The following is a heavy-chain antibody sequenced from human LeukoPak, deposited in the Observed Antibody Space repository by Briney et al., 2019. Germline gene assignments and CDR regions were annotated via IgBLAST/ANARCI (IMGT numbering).Heavy chain of an antibody. Sequence: SVKVSCKASGYTFTSYDINWVRQATGQGLEWMGWMNPNSGNTGYAQKFQGRVTMTRNTSISTAYMELSSLRSEDTAVYYCARSGELLGNNWFDPWGQGTLVTVSS. V-gene: IGHV1-8*01. CDR1: GYTFTSYD. D-gene: IGHD3-10*01. CDR3: ARSGELLGNNWFDP. CDR2: MNPNSGNT. J-gene: IGHJ5*02.